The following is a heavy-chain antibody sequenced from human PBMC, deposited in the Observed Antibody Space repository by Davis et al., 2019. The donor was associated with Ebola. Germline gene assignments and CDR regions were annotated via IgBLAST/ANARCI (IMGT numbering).Heavy chain of an antibody. D-gene: IGHD3-16*01. Sequence: SETLSLTCTVSGGSIINYYWSWIQQSPGKGLEYIGYIYYSGSTNYNPSLKSRVTISVDTSKNQFSLKLSSVTAADTAVYYCARHPAYVPWYFDLWGRGTLVTVSS. V-gene: IGHV4-59*08. J-gene: IGHJ2*01. CDR3: ARHPAYVPWYFDL. CDR1: GGSIINYY. CDR2: IYYSGST.